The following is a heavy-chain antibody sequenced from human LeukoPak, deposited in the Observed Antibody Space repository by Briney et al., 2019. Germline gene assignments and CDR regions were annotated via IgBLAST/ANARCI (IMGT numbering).Heavy chain of an antibody. CDR3: ARGSDQLWPFYMDV. D-gene: IGHD5-18*01. CDR2: ISSSSSYI. J-gene: IGHJ6*03. Sequence: PGGSLRLSCAASGFTFSSYSMNWVRQAPGKGLEWVSSISSSSSYIYYADSVKGRFTISRDNAKNSLYLQMNSLRAEDTAVYYCARGSDQLWPFYMDVWGKGTTVTVSS. CDR1: GFTFSSYS. V-gene: IGHV3-21*01.